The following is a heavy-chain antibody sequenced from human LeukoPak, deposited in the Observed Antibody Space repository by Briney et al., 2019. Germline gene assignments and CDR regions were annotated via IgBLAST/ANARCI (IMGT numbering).Heavy chain of an antibody. J-gene: IGHJ4*02. CDR1: GFTVSSNY. CDR2: IYSGGST. CDR3: AREGYYYDSSGYLTSGRYFDY. Sequence: IQPGGSLRLSRAASGFTVSSNYMSWVRQAPGKGLEWVSVIYSGGSTYYADSVKGRFTISRDNSKNTLYLQMNSLRAEDTAVYYCAREGYYYDSSGYLTSGRYFDYWGQGTLVTVSS. V-gene: IGHV3-53*01. D-gene: IGHD3-22*01.